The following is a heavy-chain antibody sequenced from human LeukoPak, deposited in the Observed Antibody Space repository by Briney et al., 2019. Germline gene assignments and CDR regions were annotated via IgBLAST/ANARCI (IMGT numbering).Heavy chain of an antibody. Sequence: SETLSLTCAVYGGSFSGYYWSWIRQPPGKGLEWIGEINHNGSTNYNPSLKSRVTISVDTSKNQFSLKLSSVTAADTAVYYCARRLGWLPTSFELDYWGQGTLVTVSS. D-gene: IGHD5-24*01. CDR3: ARRLGWLPTSFELDY. J-gene: IGHJ4*02. V-gene: IGHV4-34*01. CDR1: GGSFSGYY. CDR2: INHNGST.